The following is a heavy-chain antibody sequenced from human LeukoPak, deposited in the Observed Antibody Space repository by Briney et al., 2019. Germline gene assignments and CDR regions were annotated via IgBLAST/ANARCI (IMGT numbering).Heavy chain of an antibody. CDR1: GFTFRTYG. CDR3: SLWFGEPRAFDF. V-gene: IGHV3-21*04. CDR2: ISGRSDSI. D-gene: IGHD3-10*01. Sequence: GRSLRLSCAASGFTFRTYGMHWVRQAPGKGLEWVSSISGRSDSIYYADSGKGRFTISRDNAKNSVYLQVNSLRAEDTAVYYCSLWFGEPRAFDFRGQGTMVTVSS. J-gene: IGHJ3*01.